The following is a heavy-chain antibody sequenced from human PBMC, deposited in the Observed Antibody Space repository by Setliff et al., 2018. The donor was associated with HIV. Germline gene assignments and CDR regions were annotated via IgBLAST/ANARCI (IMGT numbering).Heavy chain of an antibody. D-gene: IGHD4-17*01. J-gene: IGHJ4*02. Sequence: SETLSLTCAVYGGAFSGYYWTWIRQPPGKGLEWIGEIHHTGYINYHPSFKSRVTISLDTSRNQFSLKLRSVTAADTAVYYCARFEVTTVTTRDYWGQGTLVTVSS. CDR2: IHHTGYI. CDR3: ARFEVTTVTTRDY. V-gene: IGHV4-34*01. CDR1: GGAFSGYY.